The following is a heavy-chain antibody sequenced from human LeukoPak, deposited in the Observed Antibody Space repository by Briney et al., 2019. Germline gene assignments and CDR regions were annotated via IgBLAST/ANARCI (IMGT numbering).Heavy chain of an antibody. CDR3: ARWYDGGWYYFDY. V-gene: IGHV1-2*02. J-gene: IGHJ4*02. CDR2: INPNSGGT. Sequence: ASVKVSCKASGYTFTAYYLHWVRQAPGQGLEWMGWINPNSGGTNYAQKFQGRVTMTRDTSISTAYMQLSSLRSDDTAENYCARWYDGGWYYFDYWGQGTLVTVSS. D-gene: IGHD1-14*01. CDR1: GYTFTAYY.